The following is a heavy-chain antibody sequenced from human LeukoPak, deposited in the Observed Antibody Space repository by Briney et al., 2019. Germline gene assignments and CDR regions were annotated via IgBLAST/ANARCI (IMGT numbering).Heavy chain of an antibody. CDR3: ARVNCTNGVCYGGGLWLDP. D-gene: IGHD2-8*01. CDR1: GFTFSDYY. Sequence: NAGVSLRLSCAASGFTFSDYYMSWIRQAPGKGLEWVSYISSSGSTIYYADSVKGRFTISRDNAKNSLYLQMNSLRAEDTAVYYCARVNCTNGVCYGGGLWLDPWGQGTLVTVSS. CDR2: ISSSGSTI. J-gene: IGHJ5*02. V-gene: IGHV3-11*04.